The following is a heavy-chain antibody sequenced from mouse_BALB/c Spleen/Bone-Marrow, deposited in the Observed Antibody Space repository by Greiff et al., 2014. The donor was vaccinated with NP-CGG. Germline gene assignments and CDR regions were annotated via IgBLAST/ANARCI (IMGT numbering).Heavy chain of an antibody. CDR3: ANYYYGSHFDY. Sequence: VQLQQSGAALVKPGASVKLSCTASGFNIKDTYMHWVKQRPEQGLEWIGRIDPANDNTKYDPKFQGKATITADTSSNTAYLQLSSLTSEDTAVNYCANYYYGSHFDYWGQGTTLTVSS. J-gene: IGHJ2*01. CDR2: IDPANDNT. D-gene: IGHD1-1*01. V-gene: IGHV14-3*02. CDR1: GFNIKDTY.